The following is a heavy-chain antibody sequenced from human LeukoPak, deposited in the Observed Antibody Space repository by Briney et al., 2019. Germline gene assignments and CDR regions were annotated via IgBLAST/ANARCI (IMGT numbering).Heavy chain of an antibody. Sequence: GGSLRLSCAGSGFTVSSSYMSWIRQAPGKGLEWVSVLYSGGYTYYADSVKGRFTISRDNSKNTLNLQIDSLRAEDTAVYYCARQVRGDGRGGFDPWGQGTLVTVSS. J-gene: IGHJ5*02. CDR1: GFTVSSSY. CDR2: LYSGGYT. V-gene: IGHV3-66*04. CDR3: ARQVRGDGRGGFDP. D-gene: IGHD2-21*02.